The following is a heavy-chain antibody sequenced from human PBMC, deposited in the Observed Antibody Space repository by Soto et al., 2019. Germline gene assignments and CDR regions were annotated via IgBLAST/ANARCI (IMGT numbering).Heavy chain of an antibody. Sequence: QVQLVESGGGVVQPGTSLRLSCAASGFTFSSQNMHWVRQAPGKGPEWVGVISYVGSKKYFADSLKGRFTLSRDNSQTMLYLQVSSLRAEDTAIYYCARLWYEGNPDDYWGQGTLVTVSS. V-gene: IGHV3-30-3*01. CDR1: GFTFSSQN. CDR2: ISYVGSKK. CDR3: ARLWYEGNPDDY. D-gene: IGHD6-13*01. J-gene: IGHJ4*02.